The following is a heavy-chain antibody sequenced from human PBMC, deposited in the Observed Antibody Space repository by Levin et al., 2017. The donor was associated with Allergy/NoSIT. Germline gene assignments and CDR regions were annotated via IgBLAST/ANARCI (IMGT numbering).Heavy chain of an antibody. CDR3: AKEVSKHFDF. J-gene: IGHJ4*02. V-gene: IGHV3-23*01. Sequence: GGSLRLSCAASGFIFAGCAMSWVRQAPGKGLEWVSAITSAHTTYYADSVKGRFTISRDNSRNTVYLQMDSLRAEDTAVYYCAKEVSKHFDFWGQGTLVTVSS. CDR2: ITSAHTT. CDR1: GFIFAGCA.